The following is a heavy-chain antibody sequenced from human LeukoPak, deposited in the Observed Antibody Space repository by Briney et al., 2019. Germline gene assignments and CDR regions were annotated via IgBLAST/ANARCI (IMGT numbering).Heavy chain of an antibody. Sequence: GGSLRLSCAASGFTFSSYGMHWVRQAPGKGLEGVAFIRYDGSNKYYADSVKGRFTISRDNSKNTLYLQMISLRAEDTAVYYCTNPTVTTGEAFDYWGQGTLVTVSS. CDR1: GFTFSSYG. V-gene: IGHV3-30*02. D-gene: IGHD4-11*01. CDR3: TNPTVTTGEAFDY. J-gene: IGHJ4*02. CDR2: IRYDGSNK.